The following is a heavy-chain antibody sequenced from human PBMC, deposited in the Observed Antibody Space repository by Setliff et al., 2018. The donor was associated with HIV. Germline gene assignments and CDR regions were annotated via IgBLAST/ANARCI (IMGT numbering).Heavy chain of an antibody. CDR2: IIPILGIA. V-gene: IGHV1-69*04. CDR1: GGTFSSYT. J-gene: IGHJ3*02. Sequence: ASVKVSCKASGGTFSSYTISWVRQAPGRGLEWMGRIIPILGIANYAQKFQGRVTITADKSTSTAYMELSSLRSEDTAVYYCARERGYFRITMIVVAAFDIWGQGTMVTVSS. CDR3: ARERGYFRITMIVVAAFDI. D-gene: IGHD3-22*01.